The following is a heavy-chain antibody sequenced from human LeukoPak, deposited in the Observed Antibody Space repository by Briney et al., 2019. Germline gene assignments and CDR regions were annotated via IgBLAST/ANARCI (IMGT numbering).Heavy chain of an antibody. J-gene: IGHJ5*02. CDR1: GGSFSGYY. Sequence: SETLSLTCAVYGGSFSGYYWSWIRQPPGKGLEWIGEINHSGSTNYNPSLKSRVTISVDTSKNQFSLKLSSVTAADTAVYYFARRFLRRWFDPWGQGTLVTVSS. D-gene: IGHD3-10*01. V-gene: IGHV4-34*01. CDR2: INHSGST. CDR3: ARRFLRRWFDP.